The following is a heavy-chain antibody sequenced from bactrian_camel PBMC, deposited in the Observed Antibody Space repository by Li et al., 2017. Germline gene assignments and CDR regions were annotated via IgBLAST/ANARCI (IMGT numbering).Heavy chain of an antibody. CDR3: TYCGGYRPELASY. D-gene: IGHD7*01. CDR2: ISPGGLIT. Sequence: VQLVESGGGLVQPGESLRLSCAASGFTISSYWMYWVRQAPGQKREAVAAISPGGLITDYTDSVEGRFTVSRDNAKNTQYLQISDTDVYTCMVGWGTYCGGYRPELASYWGRGTQVTVS. J-gene: IGHJ4*01. CDR1: GFTISSYW. V-gene: IGHV3S1*01.